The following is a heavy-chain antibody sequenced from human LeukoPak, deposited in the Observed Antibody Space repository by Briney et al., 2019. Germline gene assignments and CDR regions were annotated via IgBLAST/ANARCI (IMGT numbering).Heavy chain of an antibody. V-gene: IGHV4-4*07. CDR1: GGSISSYY. J-gene: IGHJ3*02. CDR3: ARSKSDFWSGYYDAFDI. CDR2: IYTSGST. Sequence: AETLSLTCTVSGGSISSYYWSWIRQPAGKGLEWIARIYTSGSTNYNPSLKSRVPISVDKSKNQFSLKISTVPAADTAVYYCARSKSDFWSGYYDAFDIWGRGTMVTVSS. D-gene: IGHD3-3*01.